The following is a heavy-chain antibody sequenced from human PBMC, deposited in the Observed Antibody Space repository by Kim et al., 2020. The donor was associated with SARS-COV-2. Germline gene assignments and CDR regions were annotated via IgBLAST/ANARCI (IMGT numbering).Heavy chain of an antibody. V-gene: IGHV4-39*01. CDR2: ISYSGST. J-gene: IGHJ4*02. D-gene: IGHD5-18*01. CDR1: GGSISSSNSY. Sequence: SETLSLTCTVSGGSISSSNSYWGWIRQPPGKGLEWIGSISYSGSTFYNPSLKSRVTVSVDTSKNQFSLKLSSVTAADTALYYCARHQMHLWPHWGQGTLVTVPS. CDR3: ARHQMHLWPH.